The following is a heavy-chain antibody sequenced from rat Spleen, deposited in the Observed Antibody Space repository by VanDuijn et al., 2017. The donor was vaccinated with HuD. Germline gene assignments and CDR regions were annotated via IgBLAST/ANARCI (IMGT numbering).Heavy chain of an antibody. CDR3: ARGGFFRY. CDR2: ISPAGANT. D-gene: IGHD1-6*01. V-gene: IGHV5-46*01. Sequence: EVQLVESGGDLVQPGRSVRLSCAASGFTFSNFPMAWVRQAPTKGLEWVASISPAGANTYYRDSVKGRFTISRDNPKSTLYLQMDSLRSEDTATYSCARGGFFRYWGQGVMVTVSS. CDR1: GFTFSNFP. J-gene: IGHJ2*01.